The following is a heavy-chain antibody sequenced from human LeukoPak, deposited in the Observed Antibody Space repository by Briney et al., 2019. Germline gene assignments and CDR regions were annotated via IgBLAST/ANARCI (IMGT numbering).Heavy chain of an antibody. CDR2: FDPEDGET. CDR1: GYTPTELS. Sequence: ASVKVSCKVSGYTPTELSMHWVRQAPGKGLEWMGGFDPEDGETIYAQKFQGRVTMTEDTSTDTAYMELSSLRSEDTAVYYCATGIYCGGDCYHDYWGQGTLVTVSS. CDR3: ATGIYCGGDCYHDY. D-gene: IGHD2-21*02. J-gene: IGHJ4*02. V-gene: IGHV1-24*01.